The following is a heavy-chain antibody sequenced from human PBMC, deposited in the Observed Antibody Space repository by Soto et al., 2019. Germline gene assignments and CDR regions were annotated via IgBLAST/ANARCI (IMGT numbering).Heavy chain of an antibody. Sequence: QVQLVESGGGVVQPGRSLRLSYAASGFTFNNYGMHWARQAPGKGLEWVAAISNDGSDKYYADSVKGRLTISRDNSKNTVFLQMSSLRAEDTAVYYCAKDQARAASHGIGWGQGTMVTVSS. J-gene: IGHJ3*01. D-gene: IGHD6-13*01. CDR1: GFTFNNYG. V-gene: IGHV3-30*18. CDR3: AKDQARAASHGIG. CDR2: ISNDGSDK.